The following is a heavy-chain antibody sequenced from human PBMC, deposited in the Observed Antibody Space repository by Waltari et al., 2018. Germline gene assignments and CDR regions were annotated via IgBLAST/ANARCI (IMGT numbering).Heavy chain of an antibody. D-gene: IGHD3-10*01. CDR3: AKSPTLIRGIPYS. V-gene: IGHV3-23*01. Sequence: EVQLLESGGGLVQHGGCRRLSCAASGFTFAAFAMTCVRQAVGKGLEWVSSISGSGGITYYADSVKGRFTISRDNAKKTLYLQMNSLRAEDTALYYCAKSPTLIRGIPYSWGQGTLVTVSS. J-gene: IGHJ4*02. CDR2: ISGSGGIT. CDR1: GFTFAAFA.